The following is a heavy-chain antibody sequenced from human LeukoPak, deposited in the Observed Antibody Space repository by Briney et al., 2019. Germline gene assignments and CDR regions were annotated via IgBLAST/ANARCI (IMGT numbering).Heavy chain of an antibody. CDR3: AKDYYWGLDY. J-gene: IGHJ4*02. V-gene: IGHV3-30*02. CDR1: GFTFTMSH. D-gene: IGHD3-22*01. CDR2: IQNDKSDK. Sequence: PGGSLRLSCAASGFTFTMSHMHWVRQAPGKGLEWVSFIQNDKSDKYYADSVKGRFTISRDNSKNTLYLQMNSLRVEDTAVYYCAKDYYWGLDYWGQGALVTVSS.